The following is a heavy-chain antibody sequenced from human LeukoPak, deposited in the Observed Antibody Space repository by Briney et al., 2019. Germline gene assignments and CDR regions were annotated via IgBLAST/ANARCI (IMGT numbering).Heavy chain of an antibody. V-gene: IGHV4-34*01. CDR3: ASGIAAAGRKGADY. CDR2: INHSGST. J-gene: IGHJ4*02. D-gene: IGHD6-13*01. Sequence: SETLSLTCAVYGGSFSGYYWSWIRQPPGKGLEWIGEINHSGSTNYNPSLKSRVTISVDTSKNQFSLKLSSVTAADTAAYYCASGIAAAGRKGADYWGRGTLVTVSS. CDR1: GGSFSGYY.